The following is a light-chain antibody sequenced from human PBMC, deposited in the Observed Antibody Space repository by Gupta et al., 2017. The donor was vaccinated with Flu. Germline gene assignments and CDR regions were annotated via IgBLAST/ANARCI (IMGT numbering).Light chain of an antibody. CDR3: QQYCSSPYS. J-gene: IGKJ2*03. CDR1: QSVRNNY. Sequence: EIVLTQSPGTLSLSPGERATLSCRASQSVRNNYLAWYQQKPGQAPRLLIYGASSRATGIPDRFSGSGSGTDFTLTISRLEPEDFAVYYCQQYCSSPYSFGQGTEMEIK. CDR2: GAS. V-gene: IGKV3-20*01.